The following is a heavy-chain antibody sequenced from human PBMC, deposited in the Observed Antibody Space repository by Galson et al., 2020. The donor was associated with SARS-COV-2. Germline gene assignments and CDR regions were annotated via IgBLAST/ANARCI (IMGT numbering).Heavy chain of an antibody. J-gene: IGHJ5*02. Sequence: GESLKISCAASRFTFSSYGMHWVRQAPGKGLEWVAFIRYDGDTKYYADSVKGRFTVSRDNSKNTLYLRVNSLRAEDTAVYYCAKDLSRLEWLNNRFDPWGQGTLVTVSS. CDR1: RFTFSSYG. V-gene: IGHV3-30*02. CDR3: AKDLSRLEWLNNRFDP. CDR2: IRYDGDTK. D-gene: IGHD3-3*01.